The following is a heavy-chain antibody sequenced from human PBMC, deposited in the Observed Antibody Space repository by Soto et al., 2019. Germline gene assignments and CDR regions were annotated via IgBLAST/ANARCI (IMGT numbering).Heavy chain of an antibody. CDR1: GFTFSSYG. J-gene: IGHJ6*02. V-gene: IGHV3-30*18. CDR2: ISYGGSNK. Sequence: GGSLRLSCAASGFTFSSYGMHWVRQAPGKGLEWVAVISYGGSNKYYADSVKGRFTISRDNSKNTLYLQMNSLRAEDTAVYYCAKGQSGSSTSDHDMDVWGQGTTVTVSS. D-gene: IGHD2-2*01. CDR3: AKGQSGSSTSDHDMDV.